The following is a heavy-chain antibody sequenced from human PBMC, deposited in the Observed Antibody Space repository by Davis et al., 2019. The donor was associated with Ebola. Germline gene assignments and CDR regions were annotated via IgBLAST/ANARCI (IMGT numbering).Heavy chain of an antibody. J-gene: IGHJ3*02. V-gene: IGHV3-23*01. CDR2: ISGSGGST. CDR3: AKETYYYDSSGYYWGAFDI. D-gene: IGHD3-22*01. Sequence: GESLKISCAASGFTFSSYAMSWVRQAPGKGLEWVSAISGSGGSTYYADSVKGRFTISRDNSKNTLYLQMNSLRAEDTAVYYCAKETYYYDSSGYYWGAFDIWGQGTMVTVSS. CDR1: GFTFSSYA.